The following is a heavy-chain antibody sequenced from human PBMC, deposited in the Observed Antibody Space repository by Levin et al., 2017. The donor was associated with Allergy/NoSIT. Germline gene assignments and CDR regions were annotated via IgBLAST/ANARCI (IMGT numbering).Heavy chain of an antibody. CDR1: GFTLSNVW. D-gene: IGHD3-22*01. CDR3: ATDIRNTYYHESSGFDY. CDR2: IKSKTDGGST. V-gene: IGHV3-15*01. J-gene: IGHJ4*02. Sequence: AGGSLRLSCAASGFTLSNVWMSWVRQAPGKGLEWVGRIKSKTDGGSTDYAAPVKGRFTISRDDSKNTLYLQMTSLKTEDTAVYYCATDIRNTYYHESSGFDYWGQGTLVTVSS.